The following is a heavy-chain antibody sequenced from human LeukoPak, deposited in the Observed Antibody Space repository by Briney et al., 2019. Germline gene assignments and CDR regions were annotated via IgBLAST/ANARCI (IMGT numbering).Heavy chain of an antibody. D-gene: IGHD3-3*01. Sequence: ASEKVSCKASGYTFTSYDINWVRQATGQGLEWMGWMNPNSGNTGYAQKFQGRVTMTRNTSISTAYMELSSLRSEDTAVYYCAREQSSYDFWSGFYYYYGMDVWGQGTTVTVSS. CDR2: MNPNSGNT. CDR1: GYTFTSYD. V-gene: IGHV1-8*01. J-gene: IGHJ6*02. CDR3: AREQSSYDFWSGFYYYYGMDV.